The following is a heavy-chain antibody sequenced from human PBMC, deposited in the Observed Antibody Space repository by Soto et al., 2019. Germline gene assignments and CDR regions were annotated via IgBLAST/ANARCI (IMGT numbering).Heavy chain of an antibody. CDR2: ISSSSSYI. Sequence: GGSLRLSCAASGFTFSSYSMNWVRQAPGKGLEWVSSISSSSSYIYYADSVKGRFTISRDNAKNSLYLQMNSLRAEDTAVYYCARVVILRSFDWFPPVATIQDYWGQGTLVTVSS. CDR1: GFTFSSYS. CDR3: ARVVILRSFDWFPPVATIQDY. V-gene: IGHV3-21*01. D-gene: IGHD3-9*01. J-gene: IGHJ4*02.